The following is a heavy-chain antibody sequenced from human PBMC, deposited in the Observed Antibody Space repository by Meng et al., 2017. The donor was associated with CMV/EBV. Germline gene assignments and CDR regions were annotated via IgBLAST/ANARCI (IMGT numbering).Heavy chain of an antibody. D-gene: IGHD6-13*01. CDR2: ISSSSSYI. CDR1: GFTFSSYA. V-gene: IGHV3-21*01. Sequence: GGSLRLSCAASGFTFSSYAMSWVRQAPGKGLEWVSSISSSSSYIYYADSVKGRFTISRDNAKNSLYLQMNSLRAEDTAVYYCARADGVYSSSWYWFDPWGQGTLVTVSS. CDR3: ARADGVYSSSWYWFDP. J-gene: IGHJ5*02.